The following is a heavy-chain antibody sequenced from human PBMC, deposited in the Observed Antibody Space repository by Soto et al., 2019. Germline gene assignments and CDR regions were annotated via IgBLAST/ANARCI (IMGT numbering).Heavy chain of an antibody. Sequence: QVQLVESGGGVVQPGRSLRLSCAASGFTFSSYGMHWVRQAPGKGLEWVAVISYDGSNKYYADSVKGRFTISRDNSKNTLYLQMNSLGAEDTAVYYCAKGRSGYYLSYFDYWGQGPLVTVSS. J-gene: IGHJ4*02. D-gene: IGHD3-3*01. CDR3: AKGRSGYYLSYFDY. CDR2: ISYDGSNK. CDR1: GFTFSSYG. V-gene: IGHV3-30*18.